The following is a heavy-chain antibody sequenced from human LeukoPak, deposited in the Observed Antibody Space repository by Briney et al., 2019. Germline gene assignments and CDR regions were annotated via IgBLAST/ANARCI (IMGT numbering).Heavy chain of an antibody. J-gene: IGHJ4*02. D-gene: IGHD3-3*01. V-gene: IGHV3-53*01. CDR3: AKTPLFGVAIRRYYFDY. Sequence: GGSLRLSCAASGFTVSSNYMSWVRQAPGKGLEWVSVIYIGGSTSYVDSVKGRFTISRDNSKNTVYLQMNSLRAEDTAVYYCAKTPLFGVAIRRYYFDYWGRGTLVTVSS. CDR2: IYIGGST. CDR1: GFTVSSNY.